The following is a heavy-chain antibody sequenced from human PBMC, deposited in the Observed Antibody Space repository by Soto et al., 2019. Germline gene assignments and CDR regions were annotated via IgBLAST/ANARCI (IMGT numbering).Heavy chain of an antibody. Sequence: GESLKISCNGSGYSFTSYWIGWGRQMPGKGLEWMGIIYPGDSDTRYSPSFQGQVTISADKSISTAYLQWSSLKASDTAMYYCARQRWLQSYYYYGMDVWGQGTTVTVSS. CDR3: ARQRWLQSYYYYGMDV. V-gene: IGHV5-51*01. J-gene: IGHJ6*02. D-gene: IGHD4-4*01. CDR1: GYSFTSYW. CDR2: IYPGDSDT.